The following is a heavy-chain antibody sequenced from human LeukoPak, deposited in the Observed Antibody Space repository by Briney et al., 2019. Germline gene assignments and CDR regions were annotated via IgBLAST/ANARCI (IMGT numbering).Heavy chain of an antibody. CDR2: IYHGGST. CDR1: GYSIRSDYF. CDR3: ARGWGSTVTTSEDAFDI. J-gene: IGHJ3*02. D-gene: IGHD4-11*01. V-gene: IGHV4-38-2*01. Sequence: PSETLSLTCVVSGYSIRSDYFWGWIRQPPGKGLEWIGSIYHGGSTYYNPSLKSRVTISVDTTNNQFSLKLSSVTAADTAVYYCARGWGSTVTTSEDAFDIWGQGTMVTVSS.